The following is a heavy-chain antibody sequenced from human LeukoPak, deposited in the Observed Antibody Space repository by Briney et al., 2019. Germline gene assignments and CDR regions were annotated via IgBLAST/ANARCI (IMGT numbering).Heavy chain of an antibody. CDR3: ARDRLGSGSYFPLDV. D-gene: IGHD3-10*01. CDR2: ISSSSSYI. J-gene: IGHJ6*02. Sequence: KTGGSLRLSCAASGFTFSSYGMHWVRQAPGKGLEWVSSISSSSSYIYYADSVKGRFTISRDNAKNSLYLQMNSLRAEDTAVYYCARDRLGSGSYFPLDVWGQGTTVTVSS. V-gene: IGHV3-21*01. CDR1: GFTFSSYG.